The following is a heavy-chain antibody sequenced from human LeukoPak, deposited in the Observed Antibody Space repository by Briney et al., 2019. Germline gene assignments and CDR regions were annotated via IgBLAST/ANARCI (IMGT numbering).Heavy chain of an antibody. CDR2: IYYSGSP. CDR1: GGSISSSRYY. D-gene: IGHD3-10*01. Sequence: PSETLSLTCTVSGGSISSSRYYWGWIRQPPGKGLEWIGSIYYSGSPYNKPSRKSRVTISVDTSKNQFSLKLSSVTAADTAVYYCARGNMLWFGGSSFDYWGQGTLVTVSS. J-gene: IGHJ4*02. V-gene: IGHV4-39*07. CDR3: ARGNMLWFGGSSFDY.